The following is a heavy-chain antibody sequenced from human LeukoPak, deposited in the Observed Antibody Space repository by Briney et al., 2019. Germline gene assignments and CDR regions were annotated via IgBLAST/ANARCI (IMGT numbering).Heavy chain of an antibody. D-gene: IGHD5-18*01. J-gene: IGHJ4*02. CDR1: GFTVSSNY. Sequence: GGSPRLSCAASGFTVSSNYMSWVRQAPGKGLEWVSVIYATGITYYADAVKGRFTISRDNSENTVFLQMNSLTAEDTAVYYCASVKRGYSFGLFDYWGQGTLVTVSS. CDR3: ASVKRGYSFGLFDY. V-gene: IGHV3-53*01. CDR2: IYATGIT.